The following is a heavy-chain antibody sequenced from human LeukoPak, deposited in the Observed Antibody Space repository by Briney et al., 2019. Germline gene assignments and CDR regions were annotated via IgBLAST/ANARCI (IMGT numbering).Heavy chain of an antibody. V-gene: IGHV3-30*18. CDR3: AKDQQVGAAAYYFDS. J-gene: IGHJ4*02. D-gene: IGHD6-13*01. CDR2: IANDGKDK. CDR1: GFTFSRYG. Sequence: QAGGSLRLSCAASGFTFSRYGLHWVRQAPGKGLEWVAVIANDGKDKKYADSVEGRFSISRGNSKSTLYLQMNSLRAEDTGVYYCAKDQQVGAAAYYFDSWGQGTLVTVPS.